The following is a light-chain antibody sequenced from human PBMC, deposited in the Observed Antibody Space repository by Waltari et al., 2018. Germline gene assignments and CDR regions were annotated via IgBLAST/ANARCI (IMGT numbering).Light chain of an antibody. V-gene: IGLV1-47*01. CDR3: AAWDDSLSGRV. J-gene: IGLJ3*02. CDR1: SSNIGSNY. Sequence: QSVLTQPPSASGTPGQRVTISCSGSSSNIGSNYVYWYQQLPGTAPKLLIYRNKQRPSGVLARFAGSKSGTSASLAISGLRSEDEADYYCAAWDDSLSGRVFGGGTKLTVL. CDR2: RNK.